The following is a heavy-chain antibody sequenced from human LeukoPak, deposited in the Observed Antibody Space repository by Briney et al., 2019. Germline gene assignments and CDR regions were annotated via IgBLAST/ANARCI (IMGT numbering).Heavy chain of an antibody. CDR3: ARDASVDTAMVHDY. Sequence: NPSETLSLTCAVSGASISSSNYYWGWVRQSPGKGLEWIGNIYSSGNTYYNASLKSRVTISVDTSKNQFSLKLSSVTAADTAVYYCARDASVDTAMVHDYWGQGTLVTVSS. CDR1: GASISSSNYY. D-gene: IGHD5-18*01. V-gene: IGHV4-39*07. CDR2: IYSSGNT. J-gene: IGHJ4*02.